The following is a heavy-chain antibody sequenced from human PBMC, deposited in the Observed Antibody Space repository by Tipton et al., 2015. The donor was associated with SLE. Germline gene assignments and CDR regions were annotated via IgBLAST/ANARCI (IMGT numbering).Heavy chain of an antibody. J-gene: IGHJ6*03. CDR2: IYYSGST. CDR1: GGSMSTYY. Sequence: LRLSCTVSGGSMSTYYWSWIRQPPGKGLEWIGYIYYSGSTNYNPSLKSRVTISVDTSKKQFSLRLSSVTAADTAVYYCAREVNGYNRGYYYYLDVWGKGTAVTVSS. CDR3: AREVNGYNRGYYYYLDV. V-gene: IGHV4-59*01. D-gene: IGHD5-24*01.